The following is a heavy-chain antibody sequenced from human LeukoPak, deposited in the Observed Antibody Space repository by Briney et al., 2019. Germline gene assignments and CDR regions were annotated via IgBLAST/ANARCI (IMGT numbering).Heavy chain of an antibody. CDR1: SGTATSYH. CDR3: ARQRDTASVGAFDI. D-gene: IGHD5-18*01. V-gene: IGHV4-39*01. CDR2: IYYSGTT. Sequence: SETLSLTCTVSSGTATSYHWAWIRQSPGKGLEWIGTIYYSGTTHYNPSLQSRLTISVDASNNQFSLKMTSVTATDTALYYCARQRDTASVGAFDIWGQGTMVTVSS. J-gene: IGHJ3*02.